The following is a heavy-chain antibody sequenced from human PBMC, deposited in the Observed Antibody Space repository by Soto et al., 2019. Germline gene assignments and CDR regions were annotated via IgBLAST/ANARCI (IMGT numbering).Heavy chain of an antibody. D-gene: IGHD3-22*01. CDR2: IIPIFGTA. CDR1: GGTFSSYA. CDR3: ARAPYYYDSSGYYLNWFDP. Sequence: SVKVSCKASGGTFSSYAISWVRQAPGQGLDWMGGIIPIFGTANYAQKFQGRVTITADESTSTAYMELSSLRSEDTAVYYCARAPYYYDSSGYYLNWFDPWGQGTLVTVSS. V-gene: IGHV1-69*13. J-gene: IGHJ5*02.